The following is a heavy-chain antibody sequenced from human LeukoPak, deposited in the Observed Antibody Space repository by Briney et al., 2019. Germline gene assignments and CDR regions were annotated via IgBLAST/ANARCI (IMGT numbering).Heavy chain of an antibody. CDR3: ARDPLRYLRVGHYDY. D-gene: IGHD3-9*01. Sequence: GGSLRLSCAASGFTFSNSAMNWVRQVPGKGLEWVSSIDYDSSHIYYAASVRGRYTISRDNARNSVYLQMNSLRVEDTAVYYCARDPLRYLRVGHYDYWGQGTLVAVSS. V-gene: IGHV3-21*01. CDR1: GFTFSNSA. CDR2: IDYDSSHI. J-gene: IGHJ4*02.